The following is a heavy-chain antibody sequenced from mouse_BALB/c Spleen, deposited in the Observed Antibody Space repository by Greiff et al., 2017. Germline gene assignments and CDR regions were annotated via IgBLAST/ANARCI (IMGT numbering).Heavy chain of an antibody. Sequence: EVQLVESGGGLVKPGGSLKLSCAASGFTFSDYYMYWVRQTPEKRLEWVATISDGGSYTYYPDSVKGRFTISRDNAKNNLYLQMSSLKSEDTAMYYCAREWCAYWGQGTLVTVSA. CDR1: GFTFSDYY. CDR3: AREWCAY. V-gene: IGHV5-4*02. CDR2: ISDGGSYT. J-gene: IGHJ3*01.